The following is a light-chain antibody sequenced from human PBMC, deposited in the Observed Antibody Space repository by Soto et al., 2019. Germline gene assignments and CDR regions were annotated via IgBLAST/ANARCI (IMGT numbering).Light chain of an antibody. J-gene: IGKJ4*01. Sequence: DIQMTQSPSSLSASVGDRVTITCQASQDISNYLNWYQQKPGKAPKLLTYDASNLETGVTSRFSGSGSGTDFTFTISSLQPEDIATYYCQQYDNLPPLTFGGGTKVEI. CDR2: DAS. CDR1: QDISNY. CDR3: QQYDNLPPLT. V-gene: IGKV1-33*01.